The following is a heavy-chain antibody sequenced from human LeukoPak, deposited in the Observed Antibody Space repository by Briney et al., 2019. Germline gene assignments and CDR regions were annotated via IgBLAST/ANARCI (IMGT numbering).Heavy chain of an antibody. CDR2: IYYSWST. Sequence: NPSETLSLTCTVSGGSISSYYWSWIRQPPGKGLEWIGYIYYSWSTYYNPSLKSRVTISVDTSTNQFSLKLSSVPAADTAVHYCARVYCSGGSCYSFQYFDYWGQGTLVTVSS. CDR1: GGSISSYY. J-gene: IGHJ4*02. D-gene: IGHD2-15*01. CDR3: ARVYCSGGSCYSFQYFDY. V-gene: IGHV4-59*12.